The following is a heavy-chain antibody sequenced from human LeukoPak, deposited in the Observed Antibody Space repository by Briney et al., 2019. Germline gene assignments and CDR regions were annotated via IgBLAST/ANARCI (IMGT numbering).Heavy chain of an antibody. CDR2: ISGSGGST. Sequence: GGSLRLSWAAAGFTFSSYGVGWVRQAAGKGVEWVSAISGSGGSTYYADSVKGRFTISRNNSKNTLYLQMNSLRAEDTAVYYCAKDRRPYYYDSSDWFDPWGQGTRVTVSS. CDR3: AKDRRPYYYDSSDWFDP. J-gene: IGHJ5*02. V-gene: IGHV3-23*01. CDR1: GFTFSSYG. D-gene: IGHD3-22*01.